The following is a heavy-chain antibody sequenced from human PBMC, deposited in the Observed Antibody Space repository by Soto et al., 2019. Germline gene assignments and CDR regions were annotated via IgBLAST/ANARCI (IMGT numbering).Heavy chain of an antibody. V-gene: IGHV1-69*05. J-gene: IGHJ3*02. CDR2: IIPIFGTT. CDR1: GGTFSSYA. D-gene: IGHD4-17*01. Sequence: SVKVSCKASGGTFSSYAISWVRQAPGQGLEWMGGIIPIFGTTNYAQKFQGRVTMTTDTSTSTAYMELRSLRSDDTAVYYCARDGYGDYFPDAFDIWGQGTMVTVSS. CDR3: ARDGYGDYFPDAFDI.